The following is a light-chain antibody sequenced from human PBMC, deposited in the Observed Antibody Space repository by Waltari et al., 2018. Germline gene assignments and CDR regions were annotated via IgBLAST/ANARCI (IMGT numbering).Light chain of an antibody. CDR3: AAWDDTLNCPV. Sequence: QSVLTQPPSASGAPGQTVILSCSGGSSNIGSNPVNWYRQLPGTAPKLLIYLHDQRPPGVPDRFAGSKSGPSASLAISGLQSEDEADYYCAAWDDTLNCPVFGGGTKLTVL. CDR2: LHD. V-gene: IGLV1-44*01. J-gene: IGLJ3*02. CDR1: SSNIGSNP.